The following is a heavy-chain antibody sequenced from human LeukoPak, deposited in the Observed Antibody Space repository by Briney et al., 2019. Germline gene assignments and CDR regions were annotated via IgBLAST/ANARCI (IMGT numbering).Heavy chain of an antibody. D-gene: IGHD6-19*01. CDR3: ARVIAVAGIYYFDY. V-gene: IGHV1-69*13. J-gene: IGHJ4*02. CDR1: GGTFSSYA. CDR2: IIPIFGTA. Sequence: SAKVSCKASGGTFSSYAISWVRQAPGQGLEWMGGIIPIFGTANYAQKFQGRVTITADESTSTAYMELSSLRSEDTAMYYCARVIAVAGIYYFDYWGQGTLVTVSS.